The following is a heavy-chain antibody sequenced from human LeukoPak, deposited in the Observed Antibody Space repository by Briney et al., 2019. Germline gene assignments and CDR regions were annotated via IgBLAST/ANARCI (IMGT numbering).Heavy chain of an antibody. V-gene: IGHV3-7*01. D-gene: IGHD1-26*01. CDR1: GFTFSTYW. CDR3: AIAAGWEQAY. Sequence: GGSLRLSCAASGFTFSTYWMSWVRQAPGKGREWVANINQDGSATNYMDSAKGRFIVSRDNAKNTVFLQMSSLRAEDTAVYYCAIAAGWEQAYWGQGTLVTVSS. CDR2: INQDGSAT. J-gene: IGHJ4*02.